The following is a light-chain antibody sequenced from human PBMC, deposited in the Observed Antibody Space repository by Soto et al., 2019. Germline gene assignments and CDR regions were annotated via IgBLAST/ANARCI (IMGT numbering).Light chain of an antibody. CDR1: QTVSRY. CDR3: QQRSTWPLFT. CDR2: YAS. V-gene: IGKV3-11*01. J-gene: IGKJ4*01. Sequence: VLTQSPATLSLSPGERATLSCRASQTVSRYLAWYQQKPGQAPRLLIYYASNRATGIPARFSGSGSGTDYTLTISSLEPEDFAFYYCQQRSTWPLFTFGGGTKVEI.